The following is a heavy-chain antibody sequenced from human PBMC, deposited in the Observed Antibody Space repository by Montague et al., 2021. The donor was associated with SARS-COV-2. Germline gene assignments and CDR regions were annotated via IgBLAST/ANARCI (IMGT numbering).Heavy chain of an antibody. Sequence: SLRLSCAASGFSFSGYSMHWVRQASGKGPVWVARINPDGGHTDYADFAKGRFTTSRDNAKNTLYLQMNSLRAEDTALYYCVRDLRVGEGITGTTVSDDWGQGTLVTVSS. D-gene: IGHD1-20*01. CDR2: INPDGGHT. V-gene: IGHV3-74*01. CDR3: VRDLRVGEGITGTTVSDD. CDR1: GFSFSGYS. J-gene: IGHJ4*02.